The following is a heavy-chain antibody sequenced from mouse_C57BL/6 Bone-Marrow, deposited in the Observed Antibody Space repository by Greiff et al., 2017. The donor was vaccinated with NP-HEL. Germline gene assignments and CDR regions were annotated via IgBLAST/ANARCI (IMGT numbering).Heavy chain of an antibody. CDR3: ARQKHWYFDV. CDR1: GFTFSSYG. V-gene: IGHV5-6*01. Sequence: EVQRVESGGDLVKPGGSLKLSCAASGFTFSSYGMSWVRQTPDKRLEWVATISSGGSYTYYPDSVKGRFTISRDNAKNTLYLQMSSLKSEDTAMYYCARQKHWYFDVWGTGTTVTVSS. CDR2: ISSGGSYT. J-gene: IGHJ1*03.